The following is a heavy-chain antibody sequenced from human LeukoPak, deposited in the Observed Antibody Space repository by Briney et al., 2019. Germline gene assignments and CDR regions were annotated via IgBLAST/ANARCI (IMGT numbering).Heavy chain of an antibody. J-gene: IGHJ4*02. CDR2: ISANNGET. CDR1: GYTFTNYG. Sequence: GASVMVSCKASGYTFTNYGIRWVRQAPGQRLEWMAWISANNGETRYAHNLQDRVTMTTDRSTSTAYMALRSLRYDDTAVYYCARVPPSAHQMLSSDYWGQGTQVTVSS. D-gene: IGHD2-2*01. V-gene: IGHV1-18*04. CDR3: ARVPPSAHQMLSSDY.